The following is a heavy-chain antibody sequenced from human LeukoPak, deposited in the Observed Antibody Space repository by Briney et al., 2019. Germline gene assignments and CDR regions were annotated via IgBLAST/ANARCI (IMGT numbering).Heavy chain of an antibody. Sequence: GGSLRLSCAASGFTFSSYSMSWVRQAPGKGLEWVSSISSSSSYINYADSVKGRFTISRDNAKNSLYLQMNSLRAEDTAVYYCARDPFGDVVVEEDVWGKGTTVTVSS. D-gene: IGHD2-2*01. J-gene: IGHJ6*04. CDR1: GFTFSSYS. CDR2: ISSSSSYI. CDR3: ARDPFGDVVVEEDV. V-gene: IGHV3-21*01.